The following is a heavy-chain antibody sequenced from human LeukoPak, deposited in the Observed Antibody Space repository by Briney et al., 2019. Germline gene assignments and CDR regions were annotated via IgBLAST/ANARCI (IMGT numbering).Heavy chain of an antibody. CDR3: ASGGNGAYYFDY. V-gene: IGHV4-59*01. CDR2: IYYSGST. Sequence: SETLFLTCTVSGGSISIYYWSRIRQPPGKGLEWIGYIYYSGSTNYNPSLKSRVTISVDTSKNQFSLKLSSVTAADTAVYYCASGGNGAYYFDYWGQGTLVTASS. J-gene: IGHJ4*02. CDR1: GGSISIYY. D-gene: IGHD1-1*01.